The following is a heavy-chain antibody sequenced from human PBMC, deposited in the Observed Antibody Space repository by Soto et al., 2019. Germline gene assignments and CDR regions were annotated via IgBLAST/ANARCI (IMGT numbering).Heavy chain of an antibody. CDR1: GFTFDDYA. V-gene: IGHV3-9*01. CDR2: ISWNSGSI. D-gene: IGHD3-10*02. CDR3: AAASKMFPNCFVP. Sequence: EVQLVESGGGLVQPGRSLRLSCAASGFTFDDYAMHWVRQAPGKGLEWVSGISWNSGSIGYADSVKGRFTISRDNAKNTLYLQMNSLRGEDTALSYCAAASKMFPNCFVPWGQGTLVTVSS. J-gene: IGHJ5*02.